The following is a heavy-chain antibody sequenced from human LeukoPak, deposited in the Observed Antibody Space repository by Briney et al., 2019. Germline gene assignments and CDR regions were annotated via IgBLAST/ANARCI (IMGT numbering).Heavy chain of an antibody. V-gene: IGHV3-74*01. CDR3: AREDYESYYFDS. J-gene: IGHJ4*02. CDR2: INSGGSDT. D-gene: IGHD4-17*01. Sequence: HWGVLRLSCAASGFTFSGYWMQWVRQAPGKGLVWVSRINSGGSDTTYADSVKGRFTISRDNAKNTLYLQMISLRAEDTAVYYCAREDYESYYFDSWGQGTLVTVSS. CDR1: GFTFSGYW.